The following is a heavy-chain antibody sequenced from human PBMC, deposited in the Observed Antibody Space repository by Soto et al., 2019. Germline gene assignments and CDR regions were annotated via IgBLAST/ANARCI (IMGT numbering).Heavy chain of an antibody. J-gene: IGHJ6*02. D-gene: IGHD2-21*01. V-gene: IGHV2-5*02. CDR3: VQSRCGGDCLQSYSSHSYYGLDV. CDR2: IYWDDDK. Sequence: QIPLKESGPTLVKPTQTLTLTCTFSGFSLSTTGVGVGWIRQPPGKALEWLALIYWDDDKRYNPSLKSRLTITKDTSKNQVVLTMTNMDPVDTATYYCVQSRCGGDCLQSYSSHSYYGLDVWGQGTTVTVSS. CDR1: GFSLSTTGVG.